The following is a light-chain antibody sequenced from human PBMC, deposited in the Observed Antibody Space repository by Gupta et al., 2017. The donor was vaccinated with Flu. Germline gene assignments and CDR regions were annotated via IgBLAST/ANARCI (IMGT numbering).Light chain of an antibody. CDR3: QRANNFPLV. Sequence: PSFVSASLGDRVTIRCRASQYVDNWLAWYQQKPGKAPKLIIYSASRLHSGVPSRFSGGRSGTDFTLTINSLQPEDFATYFCQRANNFPLVFGGGTTVDIK. CDR2: SAS. V-gene: IGKV1-12*01. CDR1: QYVDNW. J-gene: IGKJ4*01.